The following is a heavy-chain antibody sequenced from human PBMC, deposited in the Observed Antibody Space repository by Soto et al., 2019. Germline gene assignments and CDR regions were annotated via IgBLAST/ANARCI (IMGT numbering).Heavy chain of an antibody. Sequence: SETLSLTCTVSGGSFRVYYWGWVRQPPGKGLEWIGEINHSGNSNYHPSLKSRVTISVATSKNQFSLTVNSVTPADTAVYYCARGEITLLGGMDVWGQGTTVTVSS. J-gene: IGHJ6*02. CDR1: GGSFRVYY. CDR3: ARGEITLLGGMDV. D-gene: IGHD3-10*01. CDR2: INHSGNS. V-gene: IGHV4-34*01.